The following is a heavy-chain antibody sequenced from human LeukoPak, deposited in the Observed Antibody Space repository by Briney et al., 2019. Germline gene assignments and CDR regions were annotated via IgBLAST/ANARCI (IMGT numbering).Heavy chain of an antibody. D-gene: IGHD3-3*01. CDR3: ARGRLLEWLTLSPVLDY. CDR2: INHSGST. J-gene: IGHJ4*02. CDR1: GGSFRGYY. Sequence: LSETLSLTCAVYGGSFRGYYWSWIRQPPGKGLEWIGEINHSGSTNYNPSLKSRVTISVDTSKNQFSLKLSSVTAADTAVYYCARGRLLEWLTLSPVLDYWGQGTLVTVSS. V-gene: IGHV4-34*01.